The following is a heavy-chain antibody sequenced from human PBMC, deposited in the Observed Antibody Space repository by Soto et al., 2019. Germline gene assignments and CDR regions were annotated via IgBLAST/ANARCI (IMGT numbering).Heavy chain of an antibody. CDR1: GGSVSSSGYY. J-gene: IGHJ1*01. Sequence: PSETLSLTCTVSGGSVSSSGYYWNWIRQPPGKGLEWIGYIFTGGTTNYNPSLNSRITISLDTSKNQFSLRLSSVTAADTAVYYCARSPRFCSGGKCNTRYFQHWGRGTRVTVSS. CDR2: IFTGGTT. D-gene: IGHD2-15*01. CDR3: ARSPRFCSGGKCNTRYFQH. V-gene: IGHV4-61*08.